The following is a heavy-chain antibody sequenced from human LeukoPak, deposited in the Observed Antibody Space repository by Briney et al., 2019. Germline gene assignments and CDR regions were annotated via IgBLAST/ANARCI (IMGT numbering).Heavy chain of an antibody. D-gene: IGHD1-1*01. Sequence: GGSLRLSCAASGFAVSSNYMSWVRQAPGKGLEWVAVISYDGSNKYYADSVKGRFTISRDNSKNTLYLQMNSLRAEDTAVYYCARGPAGYNWGQGTLVTFSS. V-gene: IGHV3-30-3*01. CDR1: GFAVSSNY. CDR3: ARGPAGYN. CDR2: ISYDGSNK. J-gene: IGHJ4*02.